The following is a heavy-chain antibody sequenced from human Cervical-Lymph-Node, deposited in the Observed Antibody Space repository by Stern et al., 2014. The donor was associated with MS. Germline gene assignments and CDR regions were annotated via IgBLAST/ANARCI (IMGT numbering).Heavy chain of an antibody. J-gene: IGHJ6*02. CDR3: ARTKTVTTYYGMDV. V-gene: IGHV1-2*02. CDR1: GYTFTDYY. Sequence: VQLVESGAEVKKPGASVKVSCKASGYTFTDYYLHWVRPAPGQGLEWMGWINPVHGGTNSSQQFQGRVTMTRDTAISTAYMELSRLTSDDTAVYYCARTKTVTTYYGMDVWGQGTTVTVSS. CDR2: INPVHGGT. D-gene: IGHD4-17*01.